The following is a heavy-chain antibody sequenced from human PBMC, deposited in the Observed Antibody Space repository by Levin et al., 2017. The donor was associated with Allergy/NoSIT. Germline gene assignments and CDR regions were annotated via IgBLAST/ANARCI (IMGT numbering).Heavy chain of an antibody. Sequence: GGSLRLSCAASGFTFSSYEMNWVRQAPGKGLEWVSYISTSGSTIYYADSVKGRFTISRDNAKNSLYLQMNSLRAEDTAIYYCARVVGGGSTQGYGMDVWGQGTTVTVSS. CDR1: GFTFSSYE. CDR3: ARVVGGGSTQGYGMDV. CDR2: ISTSGSTI. D-gene: IGHD3-16*01. V-gene: IGHV3-48*03. J-gene: IGHJ6*02.